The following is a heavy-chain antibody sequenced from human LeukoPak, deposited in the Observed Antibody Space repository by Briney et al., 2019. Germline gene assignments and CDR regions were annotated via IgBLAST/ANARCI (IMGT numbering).Heavy chain of an antibody. Sequence: SETLSLTCTVSGDSISSYYWSWIRQPPGKGLEWIGSIYHSGSTYYNPSLKSRVTISVDTSKNQFSLKLSSVTAADTAVYYCARGGSRVGDPYNWFDPWGQGTLVTVSS. CDR3: ARGGSRVGDPYNWFDP. D-gene: IGHD1-26*01. CDR1: GDSISSYY. CDR2: IYHSGST. V-gene: IGHV4-38-2*02. J-gene: IGHJ5*02.